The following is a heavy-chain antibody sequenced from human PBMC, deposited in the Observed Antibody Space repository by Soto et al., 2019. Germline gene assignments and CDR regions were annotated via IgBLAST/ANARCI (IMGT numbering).Heavy chain of an antibody. J-gene: IGHJ3*01. CDR3: AKDRGIIVKAGDAFDV. CDR1: GFTLSMSA. V-gene: IGHV3-23*01. Sequence: GGSLRLSCASSGFTLSMSAVNWVRQAPGKGLEWVSYISDSGDRTYYADSVKGLFTISRDRSKNTVSLQMDSLRAEDTAVYYCAKDRGIIVKAGDAFDVWGQGTKVTVSS. D-gene: IGHD3-16*02. CDR2: ISDSGDRT.